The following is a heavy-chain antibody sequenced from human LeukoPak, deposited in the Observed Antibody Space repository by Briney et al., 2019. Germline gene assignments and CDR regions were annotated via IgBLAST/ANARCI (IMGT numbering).Heavy chain of an antibody. CDR3: ARGHGYYDSSGESD. CDR1: GFTFDDYG. Sequence: PGGSLRLSCAASGFTFDDYGMSWVRQAPGKGLEWVSGINWNGGSTGYADSVKDRFTISRDNARNSLYLQMNSLRAEDTALYYCARGHGYYDSSGESDWGQGTLVTVSS. D-gene: IGHD3-22*01. CDR2: INWNGGST. J-gene: IGHJ4*02. V-gene: IGHV3-20*04.